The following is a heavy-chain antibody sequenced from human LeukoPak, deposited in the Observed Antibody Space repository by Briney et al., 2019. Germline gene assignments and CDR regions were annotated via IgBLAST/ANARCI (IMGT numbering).Heavy chain of an antibody. V-gene: IGHV5-51*01. CDR2: IYPDDSDT. D-gene: IGHD3-3*01. CDR3: ARRDGYYLYYLDN. CDR1: GYRFTNYW. J-gene: IGHJ4*02. Sequence: GESLKISCKGSGYRFTNYWIGWVRQKPGKGLEWMGNIYPDDSDTRYSPSFQGQVSISVDKTITTAYLQWNSLKASDTAMYYCARRDGYYLYYLDNWGQGTPVTVSP.